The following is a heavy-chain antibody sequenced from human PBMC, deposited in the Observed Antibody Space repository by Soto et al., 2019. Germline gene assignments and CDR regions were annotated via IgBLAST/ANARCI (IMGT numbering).Heavy chain of an antibody. CDR2: IVVGSGNT. J-gene: IGHJ6*02. CDR1: GFTFTSSA. Sequence: SVKVSCKASGFTFTSSAVQWVRQARGQRLEWIGWIVVGSGNTNYAQKFQERVTITRDMSTSTAYMELSSLRSEDTAVYYCAADHGGYSNYYGMDVWGQGTTVTVSS. V-gene: IGHV1-58*01. CDR3: AADHGGYSNYYGMDV. D-gene: IGHD2-15*01.